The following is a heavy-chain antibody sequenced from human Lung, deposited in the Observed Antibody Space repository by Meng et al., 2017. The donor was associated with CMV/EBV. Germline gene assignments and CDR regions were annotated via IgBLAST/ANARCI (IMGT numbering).Heavy chain of an antibody. CDR2: IVPNTGNP. J-gene: IGHJ4*02. CDR3: ARDSPLDGYSPLDD. Sequence: QVLCVRSDSKWKQPGASGTLTCSPSGYTFPSYATQWVAQPPAQGPDWMGWIVPNTGNPTNGQGFTGLFVFSLDTSVSTAHLQINSLRADDSAVYYCARDSPLDGYSPLDDSGQGTLVTVSS. V-gene: IGHV7-4-1*02. CDR1: GYTFPSYA. D-gene: IGHD5-24*01.